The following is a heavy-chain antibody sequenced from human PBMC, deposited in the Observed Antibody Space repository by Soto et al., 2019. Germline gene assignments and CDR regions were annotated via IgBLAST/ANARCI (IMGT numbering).Heavy chain of an antibody. J-gene: IGHJ4*02. V-gene: IGHV4-34*01. Sequence: PSETLSLTCAVYGGSFSGYYWSWIRQPPGKGLEWIGEINHSGSTNYNPSLKSRVTISVDTSKNQFSLKLSSVTAADTAVYYCARGQDGHHYYDSSGYYYNWGQGTLVTVSS. CDR1: GGSFSGYY. D-gene: IGHD3-22*01. CDR3: ARGQDGHHYYDSSGYYYN. CDR2: INHSGST.